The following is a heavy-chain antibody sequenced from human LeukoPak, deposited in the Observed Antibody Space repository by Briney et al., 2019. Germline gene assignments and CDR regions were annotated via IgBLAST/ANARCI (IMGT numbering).Heavy chain of an antibody. CDR2: ISGSGGST. Sequence: GGSLRLSCAASGFTFSSYAMSWVRQAPGKGLEWVSAISGSGGSTYYADSVKGRFTISRDNSKNTLYLQMNSLRAEDTAVYYCANRGYPDYWYMDVWGKGTTVTVSS. V-gene: IGHV3-23*01. CDR3: ANRGYPDYWYMDV. J-gene: IGHJ6*03. CDR1: GFTFSSYA. D-gene: IGHD6-13*01.